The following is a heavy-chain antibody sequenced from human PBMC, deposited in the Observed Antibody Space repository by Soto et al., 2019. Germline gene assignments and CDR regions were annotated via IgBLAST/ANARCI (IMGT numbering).Heavy chain of an antibody. J-gene: IGHJ4*02. CDR3: ARDKSPNSSGGHNRHFDY. Sequence: QVQLVESGGGVVQPGRSLRLSCAASGFTFSSYAMHWVRQAPGKGLEWVAVISYDGSNKYYADSVKGRFTISRDNSKNTLYLQMNSLRAEDTAVYYCARDKSPNSSGGHNRHFDYWGQGTLVTVSS. CDR2: ISYDGSNK. V-gene: IGHV3-30-3*01. CDR1: GFTFSSYA. D-gene: IGHD6-19*01.